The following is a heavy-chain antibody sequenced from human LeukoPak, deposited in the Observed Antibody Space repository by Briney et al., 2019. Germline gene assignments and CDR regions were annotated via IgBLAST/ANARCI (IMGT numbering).Heavy chain of an antibody. J-gene: IGHJ3*02. V-gene: IGHV4-59*01. CDR1: GGSITSYY. CDR3: ARATKRQLLGAFYI. D-gene: IGHD1-1*01. CDR2: IYYSGSA. Sequence: PSETLSLTCTVSGGSITSYYWSWIRQPPGKGLEWIGYIYYSGSANYNPSLKSRVTISVDTSKNQFSLKLSSVTAADTAVYYCARATKRQLLGAFYIWGQGTMVTVSS.